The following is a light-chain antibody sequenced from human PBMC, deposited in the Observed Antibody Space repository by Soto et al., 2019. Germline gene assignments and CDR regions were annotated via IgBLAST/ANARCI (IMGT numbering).Light chain of an antibody. J-gene: IGKJ5*01. CDR1: QSVSSSY. CDR2: DAS. V-gene: IGKV3-20*01. Sequence: EIVLTQSPATLSLSPGERATLSCRASQSVSSSYLAWYQQKPGQAPRLLIYDASNRATGIPARFSGSGSGTDFTLTISSLEPEDFAVYYCQQYGSSPITFGQGTRLEI. CDR3: QQYGSSPIT.